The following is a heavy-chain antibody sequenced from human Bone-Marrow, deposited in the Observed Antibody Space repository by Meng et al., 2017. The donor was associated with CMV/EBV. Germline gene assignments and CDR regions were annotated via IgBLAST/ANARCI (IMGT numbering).Heavy chain of an antibody. J-gene: IGHJ4*02. CDR2: ISYEGNNA. D-gene: IGHD6-13*01. CDR3: AKIAAAGRDY. Sequence: GGSLRLSCAASGFTFNNYAMHWVRQAPGKGLEWLALISYEGNNAYYADSVKGRFTISRDNSKNTLHLQMNSLRAEDTAVYYCAKIAAAGRDYWGQGTQVTVSS. V-gene: IGHV3-30-3*02. CDR1: GFTFNNYA.